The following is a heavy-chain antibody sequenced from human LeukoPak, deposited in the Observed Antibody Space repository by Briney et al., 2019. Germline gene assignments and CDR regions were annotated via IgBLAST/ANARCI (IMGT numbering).Heavy chain of an antibody. V-gene: IGHV3-23*01. Sequence: GGSLRLSCAASGFTFSSFDLSWVRQAPGKGLEWVSSISDSDGSTYYSNSVKGRFTISRDNSRNTLYLLMNSLRAEDTAIYYCAKANYFGSGSPDYWGWGQLVIVSS. J-gene: IGHJ4*02. CDR2: ISDSDGST. CDR1: GFTFSSFD. CDR3: AKANYFGSGSPDY. D-gene: IGHD3-10*01.